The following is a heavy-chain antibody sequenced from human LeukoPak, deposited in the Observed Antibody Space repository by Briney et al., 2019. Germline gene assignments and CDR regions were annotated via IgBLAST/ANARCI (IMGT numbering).Heavy chain of an antibody. CDR1: GFTFSSYA. V-gene: IGHV3-23*01. CDR2: ISGSGGST. D-gene: IGHD6-13*01. Sequence: QAGGSLRLSCAASGFTFSSYAMSWVRQAPGKGLEWVSAISGSGGSTYYADSVKGRFTISRDNSKNTLYLQMNSLRAEDTAVYYCARDRSEATTGTPYFDYWGQGTLVTVSS. CDR3: ARDRSEATTGTPYFDY. J-gene: IGHJ4*02.